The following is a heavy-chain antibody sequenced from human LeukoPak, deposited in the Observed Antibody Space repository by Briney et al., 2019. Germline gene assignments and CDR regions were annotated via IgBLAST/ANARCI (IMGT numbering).Heavy chain of an antibody. J-gene: IGHJ4*02. V-gene: IGHV3-23*01. CDR3: AKATVTHLIDY. Sequence: GGSLRLSCAASGFTFSSYAMNWVRQAPGKGLEWVSTSASGGSSYYADSVKGRFTITRDNSKNTLYLQMNSLGAEDTAVYYCAKATVTHLIDYWGQGTLVTVSS. CDR1: GFTFSSYA. D-gene: IGHD4-17*01. CDR2: SASGGSS.